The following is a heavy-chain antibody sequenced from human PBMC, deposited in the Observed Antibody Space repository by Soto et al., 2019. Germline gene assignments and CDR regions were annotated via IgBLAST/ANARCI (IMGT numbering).Heavy chain of an antibody. Sequence: LSLTCTVSGGSISSFYWSWIRQPAGKGLEWIGRIYSGGRNNYNPSLKSRVTMLVDPSKNQFSLRLSSVTAADTAMYYCARGSSRWDYWGQGTRVTVSS. CDR2: IYSGGRN. CDR1: GGSISSFY. V-gene: IGHV4-4*07. D-gene: IGHD6-13*01. J-gene: IGHJ4*02. CDR3: ARGSSRWDY.